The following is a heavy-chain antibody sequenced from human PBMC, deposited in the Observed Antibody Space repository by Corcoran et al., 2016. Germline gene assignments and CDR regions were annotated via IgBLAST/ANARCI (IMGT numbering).Heavy chain of an antibody. D-gene: IGHD2-2*01. CDR1: GGTFSSYA. J-gene: IGHJ3*02. Sequence: QVQLVQSGAEVKKPGSSVKVSCKASGGTFSSYAISWVRQAPGQGLEWMGGIIPIFGTANYAQKFQGRVTITADESTSTAYMELSSLRSEDTAVYYCARGGFSGEIVVVPAAPGAFDIWGQGTMVTVSS. CDR3: ARGGFSGEIVVVPAAPGAFDI. CDR2: IIPIFGTA. V-gene: IGHV1-69*01.